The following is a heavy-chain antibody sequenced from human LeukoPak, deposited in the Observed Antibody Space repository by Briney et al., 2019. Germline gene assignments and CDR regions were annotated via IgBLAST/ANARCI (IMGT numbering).Heavy chain of an antibody. CDR2: IYYSGST. D-gene: IGHD6-19*01. CDR3: VTAAVAVDY. Sequence: PSETLSLTCTVSGYSISSGYYWGWIRQPPGKGLEWIGYIYYSGSTNYNPSLKSRVTISVDKSKNQFSLKLTSVTAADTAVYYCVTAAVAVDYWGQGTLVTVSS. CDR1: GYSISSGYY. V-gene: IGHV4-61*05. J-gene: IGHJ4*02.